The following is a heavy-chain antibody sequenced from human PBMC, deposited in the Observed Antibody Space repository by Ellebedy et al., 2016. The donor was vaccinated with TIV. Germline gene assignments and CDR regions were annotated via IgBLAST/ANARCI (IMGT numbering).Heavy chain of an antibody. CDR2: VNSDGSST. D-gene: IGHD6-6*01. Sequence: GESLKISCAASGLTFSSYWMHWVRQAPGKGLVWVSRVNSDGSSTTYADSVKGRFTISRDNAKHTLYLQMNNLRAEDTAVYYCARGSSSPSWGQGTLVTVSS. J-gene: IGHJ4*02. CDR1: GLTFSSYW. CDR3: ARGSSSPS. V-gene: IGHV3-74*01.